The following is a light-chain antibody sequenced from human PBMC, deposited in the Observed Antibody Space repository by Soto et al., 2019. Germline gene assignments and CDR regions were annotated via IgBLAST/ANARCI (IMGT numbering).Light chain of an antibody. Sequence: DIQMTQSPSFLSTSVGDRVSITCRASQTINRFLNWYQQTPVKAPRLLIHSASVLESGLPSRISGSRSGTDFTLTISGLQPEDFDTYYCQHADSIPYTFGQRTQLAIK. CDR3: QHADSIPYT. CDR1: QTINRF. CDR2: SAS. V-gene: IGKV1-39*01. J-gene: IGKJ2*01.